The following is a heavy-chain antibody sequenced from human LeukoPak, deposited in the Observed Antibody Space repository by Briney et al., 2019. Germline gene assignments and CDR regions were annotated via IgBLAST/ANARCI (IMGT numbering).Heavy chain of an antibody. CDR1: GFTFSTYG. CDR3: AKDHVTWGNRYFDH. CDR2: IGHDGTKI. J-gene: IGHJ4*02. D-gene: IGHD3-16*01. V-gene: IGHV3-30*02. Sequence: GGSLRLSCAASGFTFSTYGMHWVRQAPGKGLEWVAFIGHDGTKIYYADSVQGRFTISRDNSKNTLYLEMNSLSGEDTALYYCAKDHVTWGNRYFDHWVQATLGTVSS.